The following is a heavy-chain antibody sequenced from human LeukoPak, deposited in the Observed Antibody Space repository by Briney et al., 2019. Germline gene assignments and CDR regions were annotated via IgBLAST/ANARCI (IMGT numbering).Heavy chain of an antibody. J-gene: IGHJ4*02. Sequence: PGGSLRLSCAASGFTFSSYAMSWVRQAPGKGLEWVSAISGSGGSTYYADSVKGRFTISRDKSKNTLYLQMNSLRAEDTAVYYCAKDERYYDSSGYPFDYWGQGTLVTVSS. V-gene: IGHV3-23*01. CDR1: GFTFSSYA. CDR2: ISGSGGST. CDR3: AKDERYYDSSGYPFDY. D-gene: IGHD3-22*01.